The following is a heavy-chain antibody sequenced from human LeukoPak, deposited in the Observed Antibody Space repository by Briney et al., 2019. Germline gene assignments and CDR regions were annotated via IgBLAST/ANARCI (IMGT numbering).Heavy chain of an antibody. V-gene: IGHV4-39*07. D-gene: IGHD3-22*01. CDR1: GGSTSSSSYS. CDR2: IYYSGST. CDR3: ARGPNGNYYDSSYFDY. J-gene: IGHJ4*02. Sequence: KPSETLSLTCTVSGGSTSSSSYSWGWIRQPPGKGLEWIGNIYYSGSTNYNPSLKGRVTISVDTSKNQFSLKLSSVTAADTAVYYCARGPNGNYYDSSYFDYWGQGTLVTVSS.